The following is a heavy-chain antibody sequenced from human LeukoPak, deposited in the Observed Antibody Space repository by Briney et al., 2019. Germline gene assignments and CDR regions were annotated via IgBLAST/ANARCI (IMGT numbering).Heavy chain of an antibody. CDR1: GGSISNYY. D-gene: IGHD6-25*01. CDR2: LYYSGST. J-gene: IGHJ3*02. V-gene: IGHV4-59*08. Sequence: SETLSLTCTVSGGSISNYYRSWIRQPPGKGLECIGYLYYSGSTNYNPSLKSRVTISVDTSKNQFSLKLSSVTAADTAVYYCARSAIDAFDIWGQGTMVTVSS. CDR3: ARSAIDAFDI.